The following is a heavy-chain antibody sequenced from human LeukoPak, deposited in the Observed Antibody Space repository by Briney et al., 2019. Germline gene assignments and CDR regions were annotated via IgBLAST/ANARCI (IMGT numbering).Heavy chain of an antibody. J-gene: IGHJ5*02. CDR2: INHSGST. CDR1: GGSFSGYY. V-gene: IGHV4-34*01. D-gene: IGHD6-19*01. CDR3: ARDKYSSSFDP. Sequence: SETLSLTCAVYGGSFSGYYWSWIRQPPGKGLEWIGEINHSGSTNYNPSLKSRVTISVDTSKNQFSLKLSSVTAADTAVYYCARDKYSSSFDPWGQGTLVTVSS.